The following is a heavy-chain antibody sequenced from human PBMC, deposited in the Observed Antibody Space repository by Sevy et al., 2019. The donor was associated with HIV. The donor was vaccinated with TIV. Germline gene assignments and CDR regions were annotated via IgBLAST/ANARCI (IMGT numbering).Heavy chain of an antibody. J-gene: IGHJ6*02. CDR1: GFTFSDYY. CDR3: ARIKGDYDTSGYYASWYHHGMDV. D-gene: IGHD3-22*01. V-gene: IGHV3-11*04. Sequence: GGSLRLSCAASGFTFSDYYMSWIRQAPGKGLEWISHICGSGSTIYHADSVKGRFTISRDNAKNSLYLQMNSLRAEDTAVYYCARIKGDYDTSGYYASWYHHGMDVWGQGTTVTVSS. CDR2: ICGSGSTI.